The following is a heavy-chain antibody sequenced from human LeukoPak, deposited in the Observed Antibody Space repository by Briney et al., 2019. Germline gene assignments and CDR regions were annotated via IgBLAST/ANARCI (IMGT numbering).Heavy chain of an antibody. CDR1: GGTFNNYA. CDR2: ITPVFDMA. V-gene: IGHV1-69*04. J-gene: IGHJ3*02. D-gene: IGHD6-19*01. CDR3: AIIALVPM. Sequence: GSSVKVSCKVSGGTFNNYAISWVRQAPGQGLEWMGRITPVFDMANYAQKFQGTVTITADKSTSTVYMELSSPRNEDTAVYYCAIIALVPMWGQGTKVTVSS.